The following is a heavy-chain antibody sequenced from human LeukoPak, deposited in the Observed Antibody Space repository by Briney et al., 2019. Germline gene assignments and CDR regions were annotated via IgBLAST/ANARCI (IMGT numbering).Heavy chain of an antibody. CDR3: ARNGFRFLVAEYFQH. CDR1: GGSFSGYY. Sequence: PSETLSLTCAVYGGSFSGYYWSWIRQPPGKGLEWIGEINHSGSTNYNPSLKSRVTISVDTSKNQFSLKLSSVTAADTAVYYCARNGFRFLVAEYFQHWGQGTLVTVPS. D-gene: IGHD2-8*01. V-gene: IGHV4-34*01. CDR2: INHSGST. J-gene: IGHJ1*01.